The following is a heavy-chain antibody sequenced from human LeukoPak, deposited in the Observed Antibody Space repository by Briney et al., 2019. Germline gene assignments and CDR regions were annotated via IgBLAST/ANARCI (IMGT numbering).Heavy chain of an antibody. D-gene: IGHD3-10*01. CDR2: ISYDGSNK. Sequence: GGSLRPSCAASGFTFSSYGMHWVRQAPGKGLEWVAVISYDGSNKYYADSVKGRFTISRDNSKNTLYLQMNSLRAEDTAVYYCAKDVDPFGSGSYVEGFDYWGQGTLVTVSS. CDR1: GFTFSSYG. V-gene: IGHV3-30*18. J-gene: IGHJ4*02. CDR3: AKDVDPFGSGSYVEGFDY.